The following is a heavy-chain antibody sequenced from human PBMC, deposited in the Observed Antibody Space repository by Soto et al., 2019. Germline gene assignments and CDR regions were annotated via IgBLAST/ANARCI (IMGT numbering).Heavy chain of an antibody. CDR3: ATSGRSGFGFNY. CDR1: GDSVSSNSAA. J-gene: IGHJ4*02. D-gene: IGHD3-22*01. Sequence: QVQLQQSGPGLVKPSQTLSLTCDISGDSVSSNSAAWNWIRQSASRGLEWLGRTSYRSKWYNDNAVSVKTPITIPAATAQRLFSLQLTSLTPEDTALYYCATSGRSGFGFNYWCEGGLVTVSS. V-gene: IGHV6-1*01. CDR2: TSYRSKWYN.